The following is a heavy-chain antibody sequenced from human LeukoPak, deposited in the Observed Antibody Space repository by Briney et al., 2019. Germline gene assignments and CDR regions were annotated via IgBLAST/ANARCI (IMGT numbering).Heavy chain of an antibody. CDR3: ARGWVSGSYYNY. D-gene: IGHD1-26*01. Sequence: SETLSLTCTVSGGSVSSYYWNWIRQPPGKGLEWIGYIYYSGSTNYNPSLRRRVTISVDTSKNQFSLELSSVTAADTAVYYCARGWVSGSYYNYWGQGTLVTVSS. CDR2: IYYSGST. CDR1: GGSVSSYY. V-gene: IGHV4-59*02. J-gene: IGHJ4*02.